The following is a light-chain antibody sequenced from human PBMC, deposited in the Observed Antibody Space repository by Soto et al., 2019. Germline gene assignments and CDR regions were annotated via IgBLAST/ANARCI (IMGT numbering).Light chain of an antibody. J-gene: IGKJ4*01. CDR3: QQYNNWPLT. CDR2: GAS. CDR1: QSVSSN. Sequence: EIVMTQSPATLSVSPVERATLSCSASQSVSSNLAWYQQKPGQAPRLLIYGASTRATGIPARFSGSGSGTEFTRTISSLQSEDFAVYYCQQYNNWPLTFGGGTKVEIK. V-gene: IGKV3-15*01.